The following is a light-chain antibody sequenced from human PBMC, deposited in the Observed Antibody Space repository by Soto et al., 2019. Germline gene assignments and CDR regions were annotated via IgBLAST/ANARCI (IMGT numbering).Light chain of an antibody. J-gene: IGKJ4*01. CDR3: QQRTNWRALT. CDR2: DAS. V-gene: IGKV3-11*01. CDR1: QSVTSF. Sequence: DILLTQSPATLSSSLGDRATISCRASQSVTSFLAWYQQKPGQAPRLLIYDASHRTDGIPARFSGSGSGTDFTLTISSLEPEDFAVYYCQQRTNWRALTFGGGTKVDIK.